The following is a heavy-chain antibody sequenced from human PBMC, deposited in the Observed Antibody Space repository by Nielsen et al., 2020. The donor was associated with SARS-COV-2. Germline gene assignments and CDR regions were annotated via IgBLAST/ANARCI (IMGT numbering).Heavy chain of an antibody. V-gene: IGHV4-4*02. D-gene: IGHD7-27*01. CDR1: GGSISSNNW. CDR2: IYHRGST. CDR3: ARDCSCGLGSSPSYYFDY. Sequence: SETLSLTCAVSGGSISSNNWWSWVRQPPGKGLEWIGEIYHRGSTNYSPFLKTRVTISVDKSKNQFSLELRSVTAADTAVYYCARDCSCGLGSSPSYYFDYWGQGTLVTVSS. J-gene: IGHJ4*02.